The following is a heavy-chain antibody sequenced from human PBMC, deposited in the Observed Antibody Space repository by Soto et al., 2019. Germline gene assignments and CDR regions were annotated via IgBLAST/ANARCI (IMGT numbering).Heavy chain of an antibody. CDR2: INPNSGGT. CDR3: ARQGSGSGTGYYYYYYMDV. CDR1: GYTFTGYY. Sequence: ASVKVSCKASGYTFTGYYMHWVRQAPGQRLEWKGRINPNSGGTNYAQKFQGWVTMTRDTSISTAYMELSRLRSDDTAVYYCARQGSGSGTGYYYYYYMDVWGKGTTVTVSS. J-gene: IGHJ6*03. V-gene: IGHV1-2*04. D-gene: IGHD6-19*01.